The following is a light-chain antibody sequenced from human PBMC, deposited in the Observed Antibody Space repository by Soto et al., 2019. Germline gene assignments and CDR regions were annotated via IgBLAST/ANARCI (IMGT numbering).Light chain of an antibody. Sequence: IVMTQSPLSLPVTPGEPASISCRSSQSLLHSNGYNYLDWYLQKPGQSPQLLIYLGSNRASGVPDRFSGSVSGTDFTLKMSRVEAEDVGVYYCLQALQPRWTFGQGTTVEIK. CDR3: LQALQPRWT. CDR1: QSLLHSNGYNY. J-gene: IGKJ1*01. CDR2: LGS. V-gene: IGKV2-28*01.